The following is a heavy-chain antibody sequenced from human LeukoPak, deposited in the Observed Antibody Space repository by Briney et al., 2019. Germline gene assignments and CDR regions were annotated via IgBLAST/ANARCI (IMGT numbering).Heavy chain of an antibody. J-gene: IGHJ4*02. V-gene: IGHV4-59*01. CDR1: GGSISSYY. Sequence: SGTLSLTCIVSGGSISSYYWGWIRQPPGKGLEWIGYIYYSGSTNYNPSLKSRVTISAVTFKNQFSLKLSSVTAADTAIYYCARAGPRAGAIDYWGQGTLVTVSS. CDR3: ARAGPRAGAIDY. CDR2: IYYSGST. D-gene: IGHD1-26*01.